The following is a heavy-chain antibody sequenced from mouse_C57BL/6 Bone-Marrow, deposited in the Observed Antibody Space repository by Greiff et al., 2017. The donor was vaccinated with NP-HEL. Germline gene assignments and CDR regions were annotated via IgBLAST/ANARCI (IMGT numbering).Heavy chain of an antibody. Sequence: QVQLQQPGAELVMPGASVKLSCKASGYTFTSYWMPWVKQRPGQGLEWIGEIDPSDSYTNYNQKFKGKSTLTVDKSSSTAYMQLSSLTSEDSAVYYCATSYDYDESFAYWGQGTLVTVSA. D-gene: IGHD2-4*01. J-gene: IGHJ3*01. CDR1: GYTFTSYW. CDR2: IDPSDSYT. V-gene: IGHV1-69*01. CDR3: ATSYDYDESFAY.